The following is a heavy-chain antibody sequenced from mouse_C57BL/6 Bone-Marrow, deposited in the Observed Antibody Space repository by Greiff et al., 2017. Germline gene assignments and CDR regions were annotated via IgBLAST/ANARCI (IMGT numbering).Heavy chain of an antibody. CDR3: ARGDSTGVAKGFAY. V-gene: IGHV1-52*01. J-gene: IGHJ3*01. CDR2: IDPSDSET. D-gene: IGHD1-1*01. Sequence: QVQLQQPGAELVRPGSSVKLSCKASGYTFTSYWMHWVKQRPIQGLEWIGNIDPSDSETHYNQKFKDKATLTVDKSSSTAYMQLSSLTSEDSAVYYSARGDSTGVAKGFAYWGQGTLVTVSA. CDR1: GYTFTSYW.